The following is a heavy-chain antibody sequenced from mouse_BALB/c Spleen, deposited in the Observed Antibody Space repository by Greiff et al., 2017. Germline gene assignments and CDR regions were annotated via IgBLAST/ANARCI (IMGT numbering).Heavy chain of an antibody. CDR2: ISSGSSTI. CDR1: GFTFSSFG. J-gene: IGHJ4*01. D-gene: IGHD2-1*01. CDR3: ARPLHGNIYAMDY. V-gene: IGHV5-17*02. Sequence: EVQGVESGGGLVQPGGSRKLSCAASGFTFSSFGMHWVRQAPEKGLEWVAYISSGSSTIYYADTVKGRFTISRDNPKNTLFLQMTSLRSEDTAMYYCARPLHGNIYAMDYWGQGTSVTVSS.